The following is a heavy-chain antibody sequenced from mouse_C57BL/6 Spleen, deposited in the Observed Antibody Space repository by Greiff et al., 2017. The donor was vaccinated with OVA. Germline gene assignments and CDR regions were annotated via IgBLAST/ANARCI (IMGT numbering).Heavy chain of an antibody. CDR3: ARYTCDYDVDYAMDY. Sequence: EVQLVESGGGLVQPGGSLSLSCAASGFTFTDYYMSWVRQPPGKALEWLGFIRNKANGYTTEYSASVKGRFTISRDNSQSILYLQMNALRAEDSATYYCARYTCDYDVDYAMDYWGQGTSVTVSS. V-gene: IGHV7-3*01. CDR1: GFTFTDYY. J-gene: IGHJ4*01. CDR2: IRNKANGYTT. D-gene: IGHD2-4*01.